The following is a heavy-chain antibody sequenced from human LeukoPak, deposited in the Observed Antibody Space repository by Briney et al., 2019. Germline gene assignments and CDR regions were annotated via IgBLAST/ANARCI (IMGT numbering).Heavy chain of an antibody. CDR2: IRYDGSNK. D-gene: IGHD1-26*01. CDR3: ARESMVGAASDY. V-gene: IGHV3-30*02. CDR1: GVTFSSYG. Sequence: PGGSLRLSCAASGVTFSSYGMHWVRQAPGKGLEWVAFIRYDGSNKYYADSVKGRFTISRDNSKNTLYLQMNSLRAEDTAVYYCARESMVGAASDYWGQGTLVTVSS. J-gene: IGHJ4*02.